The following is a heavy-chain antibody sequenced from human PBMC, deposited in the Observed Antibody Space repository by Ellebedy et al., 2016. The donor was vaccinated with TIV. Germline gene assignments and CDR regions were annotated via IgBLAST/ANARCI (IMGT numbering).Heavy chain of an antibody. V-gene: IGHV3-15*07. CDR3: TTELNGDRWY. D-gene: IGHD7-27*01. Sequence: GESLKISCAASGFTFVNAWMSWVRQAPGKGLEWVGRINTKIAGITIDYPAPVKGRFTISRDDSTNTLYLQMNGLKTEDTAVYYCTTELNGDRWYWGQGTLVTVSS. J-gene: IGHJ4*02. CDR1: GFTFVNAW. CDR2: INTKIAGITI.